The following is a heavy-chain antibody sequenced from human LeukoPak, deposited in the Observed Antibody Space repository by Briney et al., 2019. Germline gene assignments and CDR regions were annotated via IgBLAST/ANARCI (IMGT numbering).Heavy chain of an antibody. V-gene: IGHV1-8*03. CDR1: GYTFTSYD. CDR3: ARVTSFSFPWEHLFDP. CDR2: MNPNSGNT. D-gene: IGHD1-26*01. J-gene: IGHJ5*02. Sequence: ASVTVSCKASGYTFTSYDINWVRQATGQGLEWMGWMNPNSGNTGYAQKFQGRVTITRNTSISTAYMELSSLRSEDTAVYYCARVTSFSFPWEHLFDPWGQGTLVTVSS.